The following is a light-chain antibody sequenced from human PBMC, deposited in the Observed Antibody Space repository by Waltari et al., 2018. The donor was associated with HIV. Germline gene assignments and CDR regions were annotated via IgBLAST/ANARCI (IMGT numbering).Light chain of an antibody. J-gene: IGLJ3*02. V-gene: IGLV2-14*01. Sequence: QSALTQPASVSGSPGQSITISCTGTSSDYNSVSWYQHHPGKAPNVIIYEVSNRPSGVSKRFSGSNAGYTASLTISGLQAEDEADYFCTSYISSSTPVFGGGTKVTVL. CDR2: EVS. CDR3: TSYISSSTPV. CDR1: SSDYNS.